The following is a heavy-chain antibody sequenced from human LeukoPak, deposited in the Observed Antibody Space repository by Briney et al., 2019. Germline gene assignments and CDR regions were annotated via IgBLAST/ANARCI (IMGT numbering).Heavy chain of an antibody. D-gene: IGHD1-1*01. V-gene: IGHV3-7*01. CDR1: GFTFSSYW. CDR3: VRYHWNDY. CDR2: KKQDGSEK. J-gene: IGHJ4*02. Sequence: PGGSLRLSCAASGFTFSSYWMSWVRQARGKGLEWVDNKKQDGSEKYYVDSVKGRFTISRDNAKNSLYLQMNSLRAEDTAVYYCVRYHWNDYWGQGTLVTVSS.